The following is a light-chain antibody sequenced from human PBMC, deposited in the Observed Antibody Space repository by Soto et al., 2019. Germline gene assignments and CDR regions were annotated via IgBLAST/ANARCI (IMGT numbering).Light chain of an antibody. J-gene: IGKJ1*01. CDR1: QSISDT. Sequence: EIVMTQSPATLSVSPGGRATLSCRASQSISDTLAWYQQKPGQAPRLLIYSASRGATGFPARVSGRGSGTDFTLTISSLKSEDFAVYYCQQYNNWPWTFGQGTKVDNK. CDR3: QQYNNWPWT. CDR2: SAS. V-gene: IGKV3-15*01.